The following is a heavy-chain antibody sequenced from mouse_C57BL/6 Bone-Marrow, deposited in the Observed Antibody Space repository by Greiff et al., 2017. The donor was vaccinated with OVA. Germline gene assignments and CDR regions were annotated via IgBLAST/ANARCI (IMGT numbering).Heavy chain of an antibody. CDR2: IYPGDGDT. Sequence: VQLQESGPELVKPGASVKISCKASGYAFSSSWMNWVKQRPGKGLEWIGRIYPGDGDTNYNGKFKGKATLTADKSSSTAYMQLSSLTSEDSAVYFCARPRFDYWGQGTTLTVSS. J-gene: IGHJ2*01. V-gene: IGHV1-82*01. CDR3: ARPRFDY. CDR1: GYAFSSSW.